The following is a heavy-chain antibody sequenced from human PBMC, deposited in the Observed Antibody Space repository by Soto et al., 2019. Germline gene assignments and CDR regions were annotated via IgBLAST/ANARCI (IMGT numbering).Heavy chain of an antibody. CDR3: ARAYEGDYFDY. CDR2: ISYDGSNK. Sequence: QVQLVESGGGVVKPGRSLRLPCAASGFTFSSYAMPWVRQAPGKGLEWVAVISYDGSNKYYADSVKGRFTISRDNSKNTLYLQMNSLRAEDTAVYYCARAYEGDYFDYWGQGTLVTVSS. J-gene: IGHJ4*02. V-gene: IGHV3-30-3*01. CDR1: GFTFSSYA. D-gene: IGHD3-16*01.